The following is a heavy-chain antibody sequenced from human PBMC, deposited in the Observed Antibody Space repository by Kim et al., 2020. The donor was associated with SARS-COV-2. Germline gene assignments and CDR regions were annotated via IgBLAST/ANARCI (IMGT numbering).Heavy chain of an antibody. V-gene: IGHV4-31*03. CDR1: GGSISSGGYY. Sequence: SETLSLTCTVSGGSISSGGYYWSWIRQHPGKGLEWIGYIYYSGSTYYNPSLKSRVTISVDTSKNQFSLKLSSVTAADTAVYYCARDRSSPIGMDVWGQGTTVTVSS. CDR3: ARDRSSPIGMDV. D-gene: IGHD6-13*01. CDR2: IYYSGST. J-gene: IGHJ6*02.